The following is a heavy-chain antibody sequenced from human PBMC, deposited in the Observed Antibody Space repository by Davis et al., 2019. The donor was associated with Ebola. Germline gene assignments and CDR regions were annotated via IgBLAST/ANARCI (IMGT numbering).Heavy chain of an antibody. Sequence: GESLKISCAASGFTFDFYGMHWVRQAPGKGLEWLAFIRFDGSDTYYADSVKGRFTISRDNSKNTLSLQMYSLRPEDTAVYYCAKQMSGNYGFGDSWGQGTLVTVSS. CDR1: GFTFDFYG. D-gene: IGHD1-26*01. CDR2: IRFDGSDT. CDR3: AKQMSGNYGFGDS. V-gene: IGHV3-30*02. J-gene: IGHJ4*02.